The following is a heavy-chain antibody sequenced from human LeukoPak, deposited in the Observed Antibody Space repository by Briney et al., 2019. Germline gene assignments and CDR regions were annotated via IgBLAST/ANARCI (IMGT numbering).Heavy chain of an antibody. CDR1: GYSFTSYW. J-gene: IGHJ4*02. D-gene: IGHD6-13*01. CDR2: IDPSDSYT. V-gene: IGHV5-10-1*01. CDR3: ARHMMGSSWSFDY. Sequence: GESLKISCKGSGYSFTSYWISWVRQMPGKGLEWMGRIDPSDSYTNYSPSFQGHVTISADKSTSTAYLQWSSLKASDTAMYYCARHMMGSSWSFDYWGQGTLVTVSS.